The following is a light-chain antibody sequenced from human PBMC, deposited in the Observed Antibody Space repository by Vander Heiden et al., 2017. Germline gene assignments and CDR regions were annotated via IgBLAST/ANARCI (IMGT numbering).Light chain of an antibody. Sequence: SYELPQPPSGSVSPGQTARITCSGDALPKQYAYWYQQKPGQAPVLVIYKDSERPSGIPERFSGSSSGTTVTLTISGVQAEDEADYYCQSADSSGTYQVFGGGTKLTVL. CDR2: KDS. CDR1: ALPKQY. CDR3: QSADSSGTYQV. V-gene: IGLV3-25*03. J-gene: IGLJ2*01.